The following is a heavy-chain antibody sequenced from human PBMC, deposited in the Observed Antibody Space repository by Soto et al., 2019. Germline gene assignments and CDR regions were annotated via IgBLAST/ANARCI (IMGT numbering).Heavy chain of an antibody. CDR2: ISSSSSYI. D-gene: IGHD3-3*01. CDR1: GFTFSSYS. V-gene: IGHV3-21*01. CDR3: ASGEKEGRFLEWSDDAFDI. J-gene: IGHJ3*02. Sequence: GGSLRLSCAASGFTFSSYSMNWVRQAPGKGLEWVSSISSSSSYIYYADSVKGRFTISRDNAKNSLYLQMNSLRAEDTAVYYCASGEKEGRFLEWSDDAFDIWGQGTMVTVSS.